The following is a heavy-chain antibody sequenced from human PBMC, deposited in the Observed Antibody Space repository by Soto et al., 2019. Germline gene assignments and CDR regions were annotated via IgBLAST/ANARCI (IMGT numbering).Heavy chain of an antibody. V-gene: IGHV3-33*01. D-gene: IGHD6-19*01. CDR3: ARDGGPIAVADSYYYYGMDV. Sequence: GGSLRLSCAASGFTFSSYGMHWVRQAPGKGLEWVAVIWYDGSNKYYADSVKGRFTISRDNSKNTLYLQMNSLRAEDTAVYYCARDGGPIAVADSYYYYGMDVWGQGTTVTVSS. J-gene: IGHJ6*02. CDR1: GFTFSSYG. CDR2: IWYDGSNK.